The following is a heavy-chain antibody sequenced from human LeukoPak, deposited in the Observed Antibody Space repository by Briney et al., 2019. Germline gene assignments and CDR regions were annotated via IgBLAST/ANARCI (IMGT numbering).Heavy chain of an antibody. CDR2: IYYSGST. V-gene: IGHV4-59*01. D-gene: IGHD2-15*01. Sequence: SETLSLTCTVSGGSISTYYWSWIRQPPGKGLEWIGYIYYSGSTNYNPSLKSRVTISVDTSKNQFSLKLSSVTAADTAVYYCAREESVPGYRSGGSCYSGKNYYYMDVWGTGTTVTVSS. CDR3: AREESVPGYRSGGSCYSGKNYYYMDV. CDR1: GGSISTYY. J-gene: IGHJ6*03.